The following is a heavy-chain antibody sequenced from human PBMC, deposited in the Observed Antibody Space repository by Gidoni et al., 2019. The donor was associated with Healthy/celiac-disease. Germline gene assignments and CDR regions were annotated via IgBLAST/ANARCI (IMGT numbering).Heavy chain of an antibody. CDR3: ARDPLVELLGLWYFDY. D-gene: IGHD1-26*01. CDR2: ISYDGSNK. CDR1: GLPFSSYA. J-gene: IGHJ4*02. Sequence: QVQLVESGGGLVQPGRSLRLSCAASGLPFSSYAMHWVRQAPGKGLEWVAVISYDGSNKYYADSVKGRFTISRDNSKNTLYLQMNSLRAEDTAVYYCARDPLVELLGLWYFDYWGQGTLVTVSS. V-gene: IGHV3-30-3*01.